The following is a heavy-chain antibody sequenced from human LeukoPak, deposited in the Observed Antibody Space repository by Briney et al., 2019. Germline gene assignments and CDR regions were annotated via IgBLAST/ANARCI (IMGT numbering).Heavy chain of an antibody. CDR3: ARHFYCSSTSCYLPIGY. J-gene: IGHJ4*02. CDR2: IYSGGST. Sequence: GGSLRLSCAASGFTVSSNYMSWVRQAPGKGLEWVSVIYSGGSTYYADSVKGRFTISRDNSKNTPYLQMNSLRAEDTAVYYCARHFYCSSTSCYLPIGYWGQGTLVTVSS. V-gene: IGHV3-53*01. D-gene: IGHD2-2*01. CDR1: GFTVSSNY.